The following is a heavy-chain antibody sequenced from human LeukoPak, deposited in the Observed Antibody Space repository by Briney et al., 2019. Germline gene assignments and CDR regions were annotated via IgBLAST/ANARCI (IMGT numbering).Heavy chain of an antibody. CDR3: ARDVHGRSLDT. CDR1: GDSISSYY. J-gene: IGHJ5*02. V-gene: IGHV4-4*07. Sequence: SETLFLTCSVSGDSISSYYWSWIRQPAGKGLEWIGRIYPNEGRTDDNPSLKSRVTMSLDTSKNQWFLQLRSVTAADTAVYYCARDVHGRSLDTWGRGTLVTVSS. CDR2: IYPNEGRT.